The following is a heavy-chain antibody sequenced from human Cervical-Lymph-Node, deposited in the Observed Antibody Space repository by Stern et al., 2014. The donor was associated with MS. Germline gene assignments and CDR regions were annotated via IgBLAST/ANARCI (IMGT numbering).Heavy chain of an antibody. Sequence: QLQLQESGPGLVKPSETLSLTCTVSGGSISSSSYYWGWIRQPPGKGLEWIGSIYYSGSTYYNPSLKSRVTISGESSKNQYSLKLTLGTAADTAVYYCARHRGCSSTSCLGWFDPWGQGTLVTVSS. D-gene: IGHD2-2*01. CDR1: GGSISSSSYY. J-gene: IGHJ5*02. CDR3: ARHRGCSSTSCLGWFDP. CDR2: IYYSGST. V-gene: IGHV4-39*01.